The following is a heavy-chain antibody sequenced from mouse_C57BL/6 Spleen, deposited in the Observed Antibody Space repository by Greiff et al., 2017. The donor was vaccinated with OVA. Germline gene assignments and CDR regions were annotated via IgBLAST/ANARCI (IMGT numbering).Heavy chain of an antibody. CDR3: ARDWDGEGYYFDY. D-gene: IGHD4-1*01. Sequence: VQLQQPGAELVKPGASVKLPCKASGYTFTSYWMHWVKQRPGQGLEWIGMIHPNSGSTNYNEKFKSKATLTVDKSSSTAYMQLSSLTSEDSAVYYCARDWDGEGYYFDYWGQGTTLTVSS. V-gene: IGHV1-64*01. CDR1: GYTFTSYW. CDR2: IHPNSGST. J-gene: IGHJ2*01.